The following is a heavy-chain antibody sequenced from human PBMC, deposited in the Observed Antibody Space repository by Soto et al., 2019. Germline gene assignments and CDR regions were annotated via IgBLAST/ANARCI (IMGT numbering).Heavy chain of an antibody. D-gene: IGHD6-19*01. Sequence: TSETQCLTWTVSGGSNSSGGYYWSWIRQLPGKGLEWMGYIYRSGNAYYNPSLASRVSISLDRSNNQCSLKLKSVTAADTAVYFCAGMPYTSGLRFDPWGPGTLVTVSS. CDR3: AGMPYTSGLRFDP. CDR1: GGSNSSGGYY. CDR2: IYRSGNA. V-gene: IGHV4-30-2*01. J-gene: IGHJ5*02.